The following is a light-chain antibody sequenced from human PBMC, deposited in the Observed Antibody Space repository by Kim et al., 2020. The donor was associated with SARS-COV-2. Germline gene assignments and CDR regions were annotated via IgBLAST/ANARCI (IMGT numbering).Light chain of an antibody. J-gene: IGLJ3*02. CDR1: SGINVGTYS. CDR3: MIWHSSAWV. Sequence: LTCTLRSGINVGTYSMFWYQQKPASPPQYLLRYKSDSDKQQGSGVPSRFSGSKDASANAGILLISGLQSEDEADYYCMIWHSSAWVFGGGTKVTVL. V-gene: IGLV5-45*02. CDR2: YKSDSDK.